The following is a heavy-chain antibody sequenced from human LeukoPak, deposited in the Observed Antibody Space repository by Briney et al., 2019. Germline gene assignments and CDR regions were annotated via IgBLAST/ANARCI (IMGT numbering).Heavy chain of an antibody. V-gene: IGHV3-30*02. CDR2: IRYDGSNK. Sequence: GGSLRLSCAASGFTFSSYGMHWVRQAPGKGLEWVAFIRYDGSNKYYADSVRGRFTISRDNSKNTLYLQMSSLRAGDTAVYYCARERNQAFDIWGQGTMVTVSS. J-gene: IGHJ3*02. CDR3: ARERNQAFDI. CDR1: GFTFSSYG. D-gene: IGHD1-14*01.